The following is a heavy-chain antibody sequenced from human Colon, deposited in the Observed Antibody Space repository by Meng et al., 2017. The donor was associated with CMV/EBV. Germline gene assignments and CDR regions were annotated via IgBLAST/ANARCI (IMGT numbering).Heavy chain of an antibody. CDR1: GYTFTSYG. CDR3: ARGGGSGWYRESMDV. CDR2: ISSHNSNT. Sequence: ASVKVSCKASGYTFTSYGISWVRQAPGQGLEWMGWISSHNSNTHYVQKFQGRVTMTRDTSISTAYMELSSVTAADTAVYYCARGGGSGWYRESMDVWGQGTTVTVSS. D-gene: IGHD6-19*01. V-gene: IGHV1-18*01. J-gene: IGHJ6*02.